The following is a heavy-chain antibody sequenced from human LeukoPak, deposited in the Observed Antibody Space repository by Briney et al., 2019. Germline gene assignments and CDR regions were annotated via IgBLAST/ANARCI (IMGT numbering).Heavy chain of an antibody. CDR3: ARHPLRGGFDH. Sequence: SETLSLTCSVSGGPINNYYWSWIPQPPGKGLEWIAYVYESGDRGYNPSLKSRVTISVDTSKNQFSLKLSSVTAADTAVYYCARHPLRGGFDHWGVGTLVAVSS. V-gene: IGHV4-59*08. CDR2: VYESGDR. CDR1: GGPINNYY. J-gene: IGHJ4*02. D-gene: IGHD3-16*01.